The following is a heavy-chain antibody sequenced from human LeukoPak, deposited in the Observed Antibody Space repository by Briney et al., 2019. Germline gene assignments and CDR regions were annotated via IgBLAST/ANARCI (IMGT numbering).Heavy chain of an antibody. D-gene: IGHD3-3*01. Sequence: PSETLPLTCTVSGGSISSFYWSWIRQPPGKGLEWMGYIYYSGSTNYNPSLKSRVTISVDTSKNQFSLKLSSVTAADTAVYYCARVLDYDFWSGKYYYGMDVWGQGTTVTVSS. V-gene: IGHV4-59*01. J-gene: IGHJ6*02. CDR2: IYYSGST. CDR1: GGSISSFY. CDR3: ARVLDYDFWSGKYYYGMDV.